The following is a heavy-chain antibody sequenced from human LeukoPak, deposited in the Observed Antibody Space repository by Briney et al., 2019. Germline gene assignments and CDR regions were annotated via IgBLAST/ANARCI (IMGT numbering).Heavy chain of an antibody. CDR3: ARAQPKDRNLLLWFGESPAIWYFDL. V-gene: IGHV4-4*02. Sequence: SETLSLTCAVSGGYISSSNWWSWVRQPPGKGLEWIGKIYHSGSTNYNPSLKSRVTISVDKSKNHFSLKLNSVTAADTAVYYCARAQPKDRNLLLWFGESPAIWYFDLWGRGTLVTVSS. CDR1: GGYISSSNW. CDR2: IYHSGST. D-gene: IGHD3-10*01. J-gene: IGHJ2*01.